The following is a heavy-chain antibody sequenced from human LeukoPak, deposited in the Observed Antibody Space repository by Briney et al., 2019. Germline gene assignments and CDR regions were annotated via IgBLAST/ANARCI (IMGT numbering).Heavy chain of an antibody. CDR3: ARAGAGGGDFDY. D-gene: IGHD2-21*01. Sequence: PSETLSLTSSVSGGSINTYYWSWIRQPPGKGLEWIGYIYYSGSTNYNPSLKSRVTISVDTSKNQFSLRLNSVTAADTAVYYCARAGAGGGDFDYWGQGTLVTVSS. J-gene: IGHJ4*02. V-gene: IGHV4-59*01. CDR1: GGSINTYY. CDR2: IYYSGST.